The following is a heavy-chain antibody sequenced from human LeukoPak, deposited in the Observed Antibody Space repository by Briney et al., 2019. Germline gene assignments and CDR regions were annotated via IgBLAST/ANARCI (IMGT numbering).Heavy chain of an antibody. Sequence: GGSLRLSCAASGFTFSDYYMSWIRQAPGKGLEWVSYISSSGNTTYHADSVKGRFTISRDNAKNSLYLQMSSLRAEDTAVYYCAKDPSSYGSSGFDYWGQGTLVTVSS. CDR1: GFTFSDYY. CDR3: AKDPSSYGSSGFDY. J-gene: IGHJ4*02. V-gene: IGHV3-11*04. CDR2: ISSSGNTT. D-gene: IGHD5-18*01.